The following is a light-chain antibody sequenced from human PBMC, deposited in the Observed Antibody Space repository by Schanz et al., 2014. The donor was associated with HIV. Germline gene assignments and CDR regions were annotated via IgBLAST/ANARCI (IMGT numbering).Light chain of an antibody. J-gene: IGLJ3*02. V-gene: IGLV2-14*03. CDR1: SSDVGTYNS. CDR3: CSYAGTNTWV. Sequence: QSALTQPPSASGSPGQSITISCTGSSSDVGTYNSVSWYHQHPGKAPKLIIYGVANRPSGVSHRFSGSKSGNTASLTISGLQSEDEAHYYCCSYAGTNTWVFGGGTKLTVL. CDR2: GVA.